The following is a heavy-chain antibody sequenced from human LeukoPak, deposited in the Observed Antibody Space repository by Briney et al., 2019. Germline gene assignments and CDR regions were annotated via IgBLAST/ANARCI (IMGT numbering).Heavy chain of an antibody. V-gene: IGHV3-23*01. J-gene: IGHJ4*02. CDR2: ISASGGTT. CDR3: AKGAVTNTRSFDY. CDR1: GFTFSNYA. Sequence: GGSLRLSCAASGFTFSNYAMSWVRQAPGKGLEWVSIISASGGTTYYAGSVKGRFTFSRDNSKNTLFLQMNSLRAEDTAVYYCAKGAVTNTRSFDYWGQGTLVTVS. D-gene: IGHD4-17*01.